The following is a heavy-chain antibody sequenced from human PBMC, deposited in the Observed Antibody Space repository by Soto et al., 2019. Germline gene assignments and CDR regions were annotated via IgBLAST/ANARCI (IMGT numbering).Heavy chain of an antibody. CDR1: DGKCGDYG. J-gene: IGHJ4*02. D-gene: IGHD1-26*01. CDR2: INHSGSS. Sequence: LTCSVADGKCGDYGGTWILQKTGKGLQWIGQINHSGSSIYNPSLKNRVTISTMSNNKFSLELSSVTAADTAVYYCTRGLFSGSSYSGSWYYFDSWGQGTMVTVSS. V-gene: IGHV4-34*01. CDR3: TRGLFSGSSYSGSWYYFDS.